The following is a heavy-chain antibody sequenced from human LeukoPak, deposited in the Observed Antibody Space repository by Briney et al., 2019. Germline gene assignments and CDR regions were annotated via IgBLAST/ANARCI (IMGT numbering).Heavy chain of an antibody. D-gene: IGHD1-26*01. CDR2: ISGSGGST. CDR3: AKDPYSGSYYDY. CDR1: GFTFSSYG. V-gene: IGHV3-23*01. J-gene: IGHJ4*02. Sequence: PGGSLRLSCAASGFTFSSYGMSWVRQAPGKGLEWVSAISGSGGSTYYADSVKGRVTISRDNSKNTLYLQMNSLRAEDTAVYYCAKDPYSGSYYDYWGQGTLVTVSS.